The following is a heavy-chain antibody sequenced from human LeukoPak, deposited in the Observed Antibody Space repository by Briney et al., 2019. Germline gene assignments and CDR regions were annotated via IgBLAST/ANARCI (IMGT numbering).Heavy chain of an antibody. J-gene: IGHJ6*02. Sequence: GWIRQPPGKGLEWIGIIYPGDSDTRYSPSFQGQVTISADKSISAAYLQWSSLMASDTAVYYCARLTRYSGNDGLYYGMHFWGQGTTVTVSS. D-gene: IGHD5-12*01. CDR2: IYPGDSDT. V-gene: IGHV5-51*01. CDR3: ARLTRYSGNDGLYYGMHF.